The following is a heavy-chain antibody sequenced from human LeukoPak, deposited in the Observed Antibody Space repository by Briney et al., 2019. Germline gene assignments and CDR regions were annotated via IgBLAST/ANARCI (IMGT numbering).Heavy chain of an antibody. D-gene: IGHD5-24*01. CDR3: ASLGRDGYNH. CDR2: INHSGST. CDR1: GGSFSVYY. Sequence: SETLSLTCAVYGGSFSVYYWSWLRQPPGKGLEWIGEINHSGSTNYNPSLKSRVTISVDTSKNQFSPKLSSVTAADTAVYYCASLGRDGYNHWGQGTLVTVSS. J-gene: IGHJ4*02. V-gene: IGHV4-34*01.